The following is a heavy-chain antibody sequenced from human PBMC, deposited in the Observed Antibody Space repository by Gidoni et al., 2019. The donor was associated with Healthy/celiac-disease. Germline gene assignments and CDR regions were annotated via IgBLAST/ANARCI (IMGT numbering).Heavy chain of an antibody. J-gene: IGHJ4*02. CDR2: MNSDGSST. CDR3: ARDLELGMGY. CDR1: GFTFSSYW. D-gene: IGHD7-27*01. V-gene: IGHV3-74*01. Sequence: EVQLVESGGGLVQPGGSLRLSCAASGFTFSSYWMHWVRQAPGKGLVWVSRMNSDGSSTNYADSVKGRFTISRDNAKNTLYLQMNSLRAEDTAVYYCARDLELGMGYWGQGTLVTVSS.